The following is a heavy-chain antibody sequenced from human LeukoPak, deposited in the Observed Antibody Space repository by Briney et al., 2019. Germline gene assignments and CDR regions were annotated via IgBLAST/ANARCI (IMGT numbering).Heavy chain of an antibody. D-gene: IGHD4/OR15-4a*01. Sequence: PGGSLRLSCAASGFTFSSYAMSWVRQAPGKGLEWVSAISGSGGSTYYADSVKGRFTISRDNSKNTLYLQMNSLRAEDTAVYYCARDQRAPKVPDAFDIWGQGTMVTVSS. CDR2: ISGSGGST. V-gene: IGHV3-23*01. CDR3: ARDQRAPKVPDAFDI. CDR1: GFTFSSYA. J-gene: IGHJ3*02.